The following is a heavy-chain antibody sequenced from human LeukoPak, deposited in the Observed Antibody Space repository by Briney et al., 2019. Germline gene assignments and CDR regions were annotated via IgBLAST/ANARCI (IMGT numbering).Heavy chain of an antibody. Sequence: KPSETLSLTCTVSGGSISSYYWSWIRQPPGKGLEWIGYIYYSGSTNYNPSLKSRVTISVDTSKIQFSLKLSSVTAADTAVYYCARASIAAGNYYYYYMDVWGKGTTVTVSS. V-gene: IGHV4-59*01. CDR1: GGSISSYY. CDR3: ARASIAAGNYYYYYMDV. J-gene: IGHJ6*03. CDR2: IYYSGST. D-gene: IGHD6-6*01.